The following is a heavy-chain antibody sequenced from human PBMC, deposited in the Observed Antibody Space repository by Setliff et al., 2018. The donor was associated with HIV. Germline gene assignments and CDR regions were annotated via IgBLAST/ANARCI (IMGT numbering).Heavy chain of an antibody. CDR3: ARHGITKIVVATPDTIDY. V-gene: IGHV4-39*01. J-gene: IGHJ4*02. CDR2: IYYSGNT. CDR1: GDSIFTSTYY. Sequence: SETLSLTCSVSGDSIFTSTYYWGWIRQPPGKRLEWIGSIYYSGNTYYNPSLKSRVTIPVDTSKNQFSLKLTSVTAADTAVYYCARHGITKIVVATPDTIDYWGQGTLVTVSS. D-gene: IGHD3-22*01.